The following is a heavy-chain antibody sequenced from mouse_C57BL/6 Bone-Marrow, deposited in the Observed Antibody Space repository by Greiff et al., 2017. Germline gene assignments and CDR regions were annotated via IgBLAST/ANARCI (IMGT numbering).Heavy chain of an antibody. V-gene: IGHV3-6*01. D-gene: IGHD2-3*01. CDR3: TKSRWLPYAMDY. CDR1: GYSITSGYY. CDR2: LSYDGSN. Sequence: EVQLQESGPGLVKPSQSLTLTCSVSGYSITSGYYWYWIRQFPGNKLEWMGYLSYDGSNNYNPSLKNRLSFTRDTSKIQFCLKLNSLTTEDTATYYCTKSRWLPYAMDYWGQGTSVTVSS. J-gene: IGHJ4*01.